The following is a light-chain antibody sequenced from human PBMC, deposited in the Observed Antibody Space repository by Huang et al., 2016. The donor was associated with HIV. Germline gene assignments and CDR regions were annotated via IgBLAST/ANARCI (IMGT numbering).Light chain of an antibody. CDR2: GAS. Sequence: IVLTQSPVTLSLSPGERATLSCRASQSVSSSYLAWYQQKPGQAPRLLFYGASSRATGIPDRFSGSGSGTDFTLTISRREPEDVAVYYCQQYDSSPWTFGQGTKVEIK. V-gene: IGKV3-20*01. CDR1: QSVSSSY. CDR3: QQYDSSPWT. J-gene: IGKJ1*01.